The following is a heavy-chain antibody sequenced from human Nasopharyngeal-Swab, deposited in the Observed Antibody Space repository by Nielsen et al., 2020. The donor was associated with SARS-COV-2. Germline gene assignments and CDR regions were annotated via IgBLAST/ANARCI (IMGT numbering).Heavy chain of an antibody. CDR3: ARAGDYVWGSYRYGRGPHDAFDI. J-gene: IGHJ3*02. CDR2: INHSGST. V-gene: IGHV4-34*01. D-gene: IGHD3-16*02. Sequence: WIRQPPGKGLEWIGEINHSGSTNYNPSPKSRVTISVDTSKNQFSLKLSSVTAADTAVYYCARAGDYVWGSYRYGRGPHDAFDIWGQGTMVTVSS.